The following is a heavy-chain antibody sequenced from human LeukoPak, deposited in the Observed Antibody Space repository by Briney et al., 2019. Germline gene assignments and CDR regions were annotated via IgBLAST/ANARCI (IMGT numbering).Heavy chain of an antibody. CDR2: ISSSGSTK. Sequence: GGSLRLSCAVSGFTFSSYEMNWVRQAPGKGPEWVSYISSSGSTKYYADSVKGRFTISRDNAKNSLYLQVNSLRAEDTAVYYCAKGRYIVVVTATFDYWGQGTLVTVSS. D-gene: IGHD2-21*02. J-gene: IGHJ4*02. CDR1: GFTFSSYE. V-gene: IGHV3-48*03. CDR3: AKGRYIVVVTATFDY.